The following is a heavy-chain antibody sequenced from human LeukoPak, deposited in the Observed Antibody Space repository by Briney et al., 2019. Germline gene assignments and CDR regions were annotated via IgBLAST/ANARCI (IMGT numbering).Heavy chain of an antibody. CDR1: GFTFSSYG. Sequence: GGSLRLSCAASGFTFSSYGMHWVRQAPGKGLEWVAVISYDGSNKYYADSVKGRFTISRDNSKNTLYLQMNSLRAEDTAVYYCAELGITMIGGVWGKGTTVSISS. V-gene: IGHV3-30*18. CDR3: AELGITMIGGV. CDR2: ISYDGSNK. D-gene: IGHD3-10*02. J-gene: IGHJ6*04.